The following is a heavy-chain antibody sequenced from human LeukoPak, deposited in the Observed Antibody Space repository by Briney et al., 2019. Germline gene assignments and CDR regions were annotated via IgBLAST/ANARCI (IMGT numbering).Heavy chain of an antibody. CDR1: GGTFSSYA. J-gene: IGHJ4*02. Sequence: ASVKVSCKASGGTFSSYAISWVRQAPGQGLEWMGGIIPIFGTANYAQKFQGRVTMTEDTSTDTAYMELSSLRSEDTAVYYCATGPLRYSGSYYDYWGQGTLVTVSS. CDR2: IIPIFGTA. V-gene: IGHV1-69*06. D-gene: IGHD1-26*01. CDR3: ATGPLRYSGSYYDY.